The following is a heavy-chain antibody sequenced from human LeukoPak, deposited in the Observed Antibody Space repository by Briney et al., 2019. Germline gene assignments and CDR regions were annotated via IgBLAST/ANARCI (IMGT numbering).Heavy chain of an antibody. CDR1: GGSISSYY. CDR3: ARADCSSTSCYSLDDAFDI. V-gene: IGHV4-59*12. D-gene: IGHD2-2*01. J-gene: IGHJ3*02. Sequence: SETLSLTCTVSGGSISSYYWSWIRQPPGKGLEWIGYIYYSGSTYYNPSLKSRVTISVDTSKNQFSLKLSSVTAADTAVYYCARADCSSTSCYSLDDAFDIWGQGTMVTVSS. CDR2: IYYSGST.